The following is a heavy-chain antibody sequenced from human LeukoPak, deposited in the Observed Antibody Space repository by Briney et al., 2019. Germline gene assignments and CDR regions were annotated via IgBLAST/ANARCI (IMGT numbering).Heavy chain of an antibody. CDR1: GGSISSYY. CDR3: ARERLSGSYGMDV. V-gene: IGHV4-59*01. CDR2: IYYSGST. D-gene: IGHD3-16*01. Sequence: SETLSLTCTVSGGSISSYYWSWIRQPPGKGLEWIGYIYYSGSTNYNPSLKSRVTILVDTSKDQFSLMLTSVTAADTSMYYCARERLSGSYGMDVWGQGTTVTVYS. J-gene: IGHJ6*02.